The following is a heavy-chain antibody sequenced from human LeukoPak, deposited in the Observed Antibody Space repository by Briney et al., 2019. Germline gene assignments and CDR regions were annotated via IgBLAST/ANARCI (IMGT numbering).Heavy chain of an antibody. CDR1: GFTFSSYS. CDR3: ARETEGPGSYSEFGI. J-gene: IGHJ3*02. Sequence: GGSLRLSCAASGFTFSSYSMNWVRQAPGKGLEWVSYISSSSSTIYYADSVKGRFTISRDNAKNSLYLQMNSLRAEDTAVYYCARETEGPGSYSEFGIWGQGTMVTVSS. V-gene: IGHV3-48*04. CDR2: ISSSSSTI. D-gene: IGHD1-26*01.